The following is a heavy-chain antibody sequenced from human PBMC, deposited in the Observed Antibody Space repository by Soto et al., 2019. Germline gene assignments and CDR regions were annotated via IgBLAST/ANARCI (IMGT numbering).Heavy chain of an antibody. CDR2: ISGSGGST. CDR3: VLTKPADYDYIWGIFDY. CDR1: GFTFSSCA. J-gene: IGHJ4*02. Sequence: FLRPSCAASGFTFSSCAMNSVPQAPGTGLEGVSAISGSGGSTYDADSVKGRFTISRDNSKNTLYLQMNSLRAEDTAVYYCVLTKPADYDYIWGIFDYWGQGTLVTVSS. V-gene: IGHV3-23*01. D-gene: IGHD3-16*01.